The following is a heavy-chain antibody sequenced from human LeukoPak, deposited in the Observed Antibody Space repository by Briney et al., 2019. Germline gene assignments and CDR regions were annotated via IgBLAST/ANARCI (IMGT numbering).Heavy chain of an antibody. J-gene: IGHJ4*02. CDR3: ARGSSGSTKRYYFDS. CDR1: GGSISGYY. CDR2: LYSSGDT. D-gene: IGHD6-19*01. V-gene: IGHV4-4*07. Sequence: KASETLSLTCTVSGGSISGYYWNWVRQPADRGLEWIGGLYSSGDTYYNPSLKSRLTMSVDTSKNQFSLKLRSVTAADTAVYYCARGSSGSTKRYYFDSWGQGALVTVPS.